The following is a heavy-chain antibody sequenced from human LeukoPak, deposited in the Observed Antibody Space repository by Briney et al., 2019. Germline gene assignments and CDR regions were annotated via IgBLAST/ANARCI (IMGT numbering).Heavy chain of an antibody. J-gene: IGHJ4*02. Sequence: ASVKVSCKASGYTFTAYYIHWVRQAPGQGLEWMGWISPYTGGRNYAQKFQGRLTITQDTSPNTVYMDLNRLTSDDTAVYYCAKDRGWQYADYDTVAVEHWGLGTLVTVSS. V-gene: IGHV1-2*02. CDR2: ISPYTGGR. CDR3: AKDRGWQYADYDTVAVEH. CDR1: GYTFTAYY. D-gene: IGHD4-17*01.